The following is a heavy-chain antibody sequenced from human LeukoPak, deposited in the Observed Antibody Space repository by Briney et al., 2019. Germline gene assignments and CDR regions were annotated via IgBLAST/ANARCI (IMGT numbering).Heavy chain of an antibody. CDR2: IYHSGST. Sequence: ASQTLSLTCAVSGGSISSGGYSWSWIRQPPGKGLEWIGYIYHSGSTYYNPSLKSRVTISVDRSKNQFSLKQSSVTAADTAVYYCARGGRSSGYYFDYWGQGTLVTVSS. V-gene: IGHV4-30-2*01. CDR3: ARGGRSSGYYFDY. CDR1: GGSISSGGYS. J-gene: IGHJ4*02. D-gene: IGHD3-22*01.